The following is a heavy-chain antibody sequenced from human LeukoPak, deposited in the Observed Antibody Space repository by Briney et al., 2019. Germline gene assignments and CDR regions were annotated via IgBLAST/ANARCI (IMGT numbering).Heavy chain of an antibody. CDR2: INHSGSA. V-gene: IGHV4-34*01. D-gene: IGHD2-2*01. Sequence: SETLSLTCAVYGGSFSGYYWSWIRQPPGKGLAWIGEINHSGSANYNPSLKSRVTISVDTSKNQFSLKLSSVTAADTAVYYCARHRIVVVPAAILYYYYYYMDVWGKGTTVTVSS. CDR3: ARHRIVVVPAAILYYYYYYMDV. CDR1: GGSFSGYY. J-gene: IGHJ6*03.